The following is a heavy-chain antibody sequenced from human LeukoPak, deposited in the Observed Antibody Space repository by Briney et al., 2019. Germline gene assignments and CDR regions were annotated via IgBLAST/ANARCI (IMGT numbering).Heavy chain of an antibody. D-gene: IGHD2-15*01. CDR2: IKQDGSEK. CDR3: ARDGVCSGGSCYPITLGY. J-gene: IGHJ4*02. Sequence: PGGSLRLSCAASGFTFSSYWMSWVRQAPGKGLEWVANIKQDGSEKYYVDSVKGRFTISRDNAKNSLYLQMNSLRAEDTAVYYCARDGVCSGGSCYPITLGYWGQGTLVTVSS. CDR1: GFTFSSYW. V-gene: IGHV3-7*03.